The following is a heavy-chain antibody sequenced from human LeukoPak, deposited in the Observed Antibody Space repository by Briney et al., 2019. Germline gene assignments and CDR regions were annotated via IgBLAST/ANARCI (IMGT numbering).Heavy chain of an antibody. CDR3: ARATGIAAAGLFDY. V-gene: IGHV4-39*07. J-gene: IGHJ4*02. CDR1: GGSISSSSYY. CDR2: IYYSGST. D-gene: IGHD6-13*01. Sequence: PSETLSLTCTVSGGSISSSSYYWGWIRQPPGKGLEWIGSIYYSGSTYYNPSLKSRVTISVDTSKNQFSLKLSSVTAADTAVYYCARATGIAAAGLFDYWGQGTLVTVSS.